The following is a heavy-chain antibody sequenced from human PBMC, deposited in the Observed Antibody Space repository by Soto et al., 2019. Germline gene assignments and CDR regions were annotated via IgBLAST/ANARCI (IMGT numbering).Heavy chain of an antibody. J-gene: IGHJ5*02. CDR3: AGLGIVATHMEFDP. Sequence: QVQLQESGPGLVKPSGTLSLTCAVSSGTISSSTWWTWVRQPPGKGLEWIGEINQSGSPNYNPYLRSRVTRTVDKSKSQFFLKLSSVTAAETAIYYFAGLGIVATHMEFDPWGQGTLVTVSS. D-gene: IGHD2-15*01. CDR1: SGTISSSTW. CDR2: INQSGSP. V-gene: IGHV4-4*02.